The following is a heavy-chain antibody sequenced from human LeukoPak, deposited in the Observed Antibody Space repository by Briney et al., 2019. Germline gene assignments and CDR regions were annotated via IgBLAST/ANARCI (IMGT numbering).Heavy chain of an antibody. D-gene: IGHD3-16*01. CDR3: AKGGSVYYHHDLDV. CDR1: GYTLSPYW. V-gene: IGHV3-23*01. J-gene: IGHJ6*02. CDR2: ISGGGGTT. Sequence: PGGSLRLSCVASGYTLSPYWMSWVRQTPGKGLEWVSVISGGGGTTYYADSVKGRFTISRDNSKNTQYLQMNSLRAEDTAVYYCAKGGSVYYHHDLDVWGQGTTVTVSS.